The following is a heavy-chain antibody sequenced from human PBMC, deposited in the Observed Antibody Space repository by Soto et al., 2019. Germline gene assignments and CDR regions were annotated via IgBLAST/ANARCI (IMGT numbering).Heavy chain of an antibody. Sequence: QVQLVQSGAEVKKPGASVKVPCKASGYTFTSYYMHWVRQAPGQGLEWMGIINTSGGSTSYAQKFQGRVTMTRDTSTSTVYMELSSLRSEDTAVYYCARGCGGDCSDLDWFDPWGQGTLVTVS. CDR3: ARGCGGDCSDLDWFDP. V-gene: IGHV1-46*01. J-gene: IGHJ5*02. CDR1: GYTFTSYY. CDR2: INTSGGST. D-gene: IGHD2-21*02.